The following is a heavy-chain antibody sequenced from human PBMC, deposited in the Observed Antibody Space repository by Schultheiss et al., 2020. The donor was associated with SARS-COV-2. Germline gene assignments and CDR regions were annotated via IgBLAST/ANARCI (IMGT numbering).Heavy chain of an antibody. CDR1: GGSLSGYY. D-gene: IGHD6-19*01. CDR3: ARTLSVAGALGWFDP. V-gene: IGHV4-34*01. CDR2: INHSGST. J-gene: IGHJ5*02. Sequence: SETLSLTCAVYGGSLSGYYWNWIRQPPGKGLEWIGEINHSGSTNYNPSLKSRVTISVDTSKNQFSLKLSSVTAADTAVYYCARTLSVAGALGWFDPWGQGTLVTVSS.